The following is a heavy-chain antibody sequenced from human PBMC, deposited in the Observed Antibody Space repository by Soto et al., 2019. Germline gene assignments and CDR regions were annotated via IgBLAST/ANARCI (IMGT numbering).Heavy chain of an antibody. CDR3: ARDIFFDY. V-gene: IGHV1-3*01. D-gene: IGHD2-15*01. Sequence: ASVKVSCKASGYTFTSYAMHWVRQAPGQRLEWMGWMNPNNGNTRYSQKFQGRVTITRDTSASTAYMELSSLRSEDTAVYYCARDIFFDYWGQGTLVTVSS. CDR2: MNPNNGNT. J-gene: IGHJ4*02. CDR1: GYTFTSYA.